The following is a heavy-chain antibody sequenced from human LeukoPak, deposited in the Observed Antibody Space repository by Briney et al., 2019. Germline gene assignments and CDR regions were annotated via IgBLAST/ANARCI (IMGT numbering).Heavy chain of an antibody. CDR2: ISGSGGSK. J-gene: IGHJ4*02. CDR3: ANILGGKRWLQPFDY. D-gene: IGHD5-24*01. V-gene: IGHV3-23*01. CDR1: GFTFSSYA. Sequence: GGSLRLSCAASGFTFSSYAMSWVRQAPGKGLEWGSAISGSGGSKYYADSVKGRFTISRDNSKNTLYLQMNSLRAEDTAVYYCANILGGKRWLQPFDYWGQGTLVTVSS.